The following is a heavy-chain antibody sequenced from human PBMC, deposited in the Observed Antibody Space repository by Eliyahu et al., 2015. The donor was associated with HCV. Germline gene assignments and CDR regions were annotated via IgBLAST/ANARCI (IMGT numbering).Heavy chain of an antibody. D-gene: IGHD3-3*01. V-gene: IGHV3-53*01. J-gene: IGHJ4*02. CDR3: TRSVFGYYFDS. Sequence: VQLVESGGGLIQPGGSLRLSCAVSGFPVSSNYMSWVRQAPGKGLEWVSVIYSSGITYYADSVKGRFTISRDNSKNTLFLQMNSLRVEDTAVYYCTRSVFGYYFDSWGQGTLITVSS. CDR1: GFPVSSNY. CDR2: IYSSGIT.